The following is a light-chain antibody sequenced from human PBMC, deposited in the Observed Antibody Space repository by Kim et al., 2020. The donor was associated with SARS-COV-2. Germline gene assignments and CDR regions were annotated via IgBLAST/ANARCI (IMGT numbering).Light chain of an antibody. CDR3: QTWDSITVV. J-gene: IGLJ2*01. V-gene: IGLV3-1*01. Sequence: SYELTQPPSVFVSPGQTANITCSGDKLGEKYACWYQKKPGQSPVLFIYQDTKRPSGIPELFSGSNSGNTATLTISGTQAMEEADYYCQTWDSITVVFFGGTQLTVL. CDR1: KLGEKY. CDR2: QDT.